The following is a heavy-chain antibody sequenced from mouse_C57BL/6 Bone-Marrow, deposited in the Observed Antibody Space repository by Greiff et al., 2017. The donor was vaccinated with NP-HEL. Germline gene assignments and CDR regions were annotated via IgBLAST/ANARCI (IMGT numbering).Heavy chain of an antibody. D-gene: IGHD4-1*01. V-gene: IGHV4-1*01. CDR1: GIDFSRYW. Sequence: EVKVVESGGGLVQPGGSLKLSCAASGIDFSRYWMSWVRRAPGKGLEWIGEINPDSSTINYAPSLKDKFIISRDNAKNTLYRQMSKVRSEDTALYYCARQDWDEYYFDYWGQGTTLTVSS. CDR2: INPDSSTI. J-gene: IGHJ2*01. CDR3: ARQDWDEYYFDY.